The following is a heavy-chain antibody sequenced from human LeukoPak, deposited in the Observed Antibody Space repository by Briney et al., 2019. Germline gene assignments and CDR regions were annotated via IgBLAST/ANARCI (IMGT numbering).Heavy chain of an antibody. D-gene: IGHD1-26*01. V-gene: IGHV4-61*01. J-gene: IGHJ4*02. Sequence: SETLSLTCTVSGGSVSSGTYYWSWIRQPPGKGLEWIGYISYSGSTNYNPSLKSRVTISVDTSKNRFSLKLSSVTAADTAVYYCARDYQLSGSHSYYFDYWGQGTLVTVSS. CDR1: GGSVSSGTYY. CDR3: ARDYQLSGSHSYYFDY. CDR2: ISYSGST.